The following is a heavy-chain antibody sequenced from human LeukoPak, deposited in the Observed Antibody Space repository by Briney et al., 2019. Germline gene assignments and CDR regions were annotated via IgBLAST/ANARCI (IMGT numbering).Heavy chain of an antibody. CDR1: GGSISSYY. J-gene: IGHJ5*02. CDR3: ARDARRKYYGGNWFDP. V-gene: IGHV4-59*01. CDR2: IYNSGST. Sequence: SETLSLTCIVSGGSISSYYWSWIRQPPGKGLEWIGYIYNSGSTNYNPSLKSRITISVDTSKNQFSLKLSSVTAADTAVYYCARDARRKYYGGNWFDPWGQGTLVTVSS. D-gene: IGHD4-23*01.